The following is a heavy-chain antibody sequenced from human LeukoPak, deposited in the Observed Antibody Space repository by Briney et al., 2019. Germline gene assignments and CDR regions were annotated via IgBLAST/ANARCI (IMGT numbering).Heavy chain of an antibody. CDR3: AREMTMVRGVILDY. J-gene: IGHJ4*02. V-gene: IGHV1-24*01. D-gene: IGHD3-10*01. CDR1: GYTLTELS. CDR2: FDPEDGET. Sequence: ASVKVSCKVSGYTLTELSMHWVRQAPGKGLEWMGGFDPEDGETIYAQKFQGRVTMTEDTSTDTAYMELNSLRSDDTAVYYCAREMTMVRGVILDYWGQGTLVTVSS.